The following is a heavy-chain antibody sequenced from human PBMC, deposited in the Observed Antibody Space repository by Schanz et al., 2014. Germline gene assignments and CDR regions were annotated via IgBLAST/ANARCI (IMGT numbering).Heavy chain of an antibody. CDR1: GFTFSSYP. CDR3: ARDKGGYYPFDY. CDR2: IKQDESER. J-gene: IGHJ4*02. Sequence: VHLVESGGGVVQPGRSLRLSCAASGFTFSSYPMHWVRQAPGKGLEWVANIKQDESERSYVDSVKGRFTISRDNAKNALYLQMNSLRAEDTAVYYCARDKGGYYPFDYGGQGTLVTVSS. V-gene: IGHV3-7*01. D-gene: IGHD3-3*01.